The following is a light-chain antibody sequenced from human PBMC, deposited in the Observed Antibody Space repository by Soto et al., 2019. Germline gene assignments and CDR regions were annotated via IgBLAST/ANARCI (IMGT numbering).Light chain of an antibody. CDR3: HQYGSSLGT. J-gene: IGKJ2*01. CDR1: QSVTGTN. Sequence: IVLTQSPVTLSLSPGEGATLSCRASQSVTGTNFAWYQQRAGQAPRLLIYDAVRRATVIPDRFSGSGSGKDFTLTSSRLEPEDFAVYYCHQYGSSLGTFGQGTKVEI. V-gene: IGKV3-20*01. CDR2: DAV.